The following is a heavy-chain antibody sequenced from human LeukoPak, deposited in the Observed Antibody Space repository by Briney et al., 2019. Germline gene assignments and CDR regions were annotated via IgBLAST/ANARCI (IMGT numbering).Heavy chain of an antibody. D-gene: IGHD6-13*01. CDR1: GGSFSGYY. CDR2: INHSGST. V-gene: IGHV4-34*01. J-gene: IGHJ6*02. Sequence: SETLSLTCAVSGGSFSGYYWSWIRQPPGKGLEWIGEINHSGSTNYNPSPKSRVTISVDTSKNQFSLKLSSVTAADTAVYYCARAVAAGAYYGMDVWGQGTTVTVSS. CDR3: ARAVAAGAYYGMDV.